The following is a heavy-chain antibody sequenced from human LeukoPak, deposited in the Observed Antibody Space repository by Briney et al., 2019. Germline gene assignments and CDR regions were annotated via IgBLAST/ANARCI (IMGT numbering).Heavy chain of an antibody. CDR1: GGSISSSSYY. V-gene: IGHV4-39*01. CDR3: ARAARGAAAEWFDP. CDR2: IYYSGST. D-gene: IGHD6-13*01. J-gene: IGHJ5*02. Sequence: SQTLSLTCTVSGGSISSSSYYWGWIRQPPGKGLEWIRSIYYSGSTYYNPSLKSRVTISVDTSKNQFSLKLSSVTAADTAVYYCARAARGAAAEWFDPWGQGTLVTVSS.